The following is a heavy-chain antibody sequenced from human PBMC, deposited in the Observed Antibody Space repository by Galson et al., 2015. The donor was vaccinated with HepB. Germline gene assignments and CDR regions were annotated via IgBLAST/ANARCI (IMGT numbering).Heavy chain of an antibody. D-gene: IGHD3-22*01. J-gene: IGHJ6*02. Sequence: LRLSCAASGFPFSTYWMHWVRQAPGKGLVWVSQSNIDGRGATYADSVRGRFTIARDNAKTTLFLQMDSLRAEDTAVYYCARDLLHESSGDHYGMDVWSQGTTVTVSS. V-gene: IGHV3-74*03. CDR3: ARDLLHESSGDHYGMDV. CDR1: GFPFSTYW. CDR2: SNIDGRGA.